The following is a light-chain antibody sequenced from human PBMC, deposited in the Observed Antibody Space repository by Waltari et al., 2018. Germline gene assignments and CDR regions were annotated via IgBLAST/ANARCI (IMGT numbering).Light chain of an antibody. CDR2: DAS. J-gene: IGKJ2*01. CDR3: QQRSNSYT. CDR1: QSVSSY. Sequence: EIVLTHSPATLSLSPGERATLTCRASQSVSSYLAWYQPKPGQAPRLLIYDASNRATGIPARFSGSGSGTDFTLTISSLEPEDFAVYYCQQRSNSYTFGQGTKLEIK. V-gene: IGKV3-11*01.